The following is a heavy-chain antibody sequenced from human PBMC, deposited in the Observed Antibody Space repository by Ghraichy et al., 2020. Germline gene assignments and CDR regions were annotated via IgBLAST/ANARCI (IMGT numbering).Heavy chain of an antibody. J-gene: IGHJ4*02. V-gene: IGHV3-74*01. CDR3: TRDISYSSSY. CDR1: GFTFTSAW. CDR2: INSDGSNT. D-gene: IGHD6-13*01. Sequence: GGSLRLSCTASGFTFTSAWMHWVRQVPGEGLVWVSHINSDGSNTAYADSVKGRFTISRDNAKNTLYLQINSLRAEDTAVYYCTRDISYSSSYWGQGTLVTVSS.